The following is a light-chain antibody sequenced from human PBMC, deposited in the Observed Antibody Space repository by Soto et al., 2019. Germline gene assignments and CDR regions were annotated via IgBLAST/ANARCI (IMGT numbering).Light chain of an antibody. V-gene: IGLV2-14*01. CDR3: TSYRSNNSLL. CDR2: EVT. J-gene: IGLJ2*01. CDR1: SSDVGGYNY. Sequence: QSALTQPASVSGSPGQSITLSCTGTSSDVGGYNYVSWYQQHPGKAPKLLIYEVTHRPSGVSDRFSGSKSANTASLTISGLQPEDEADYYCTSYRSNNSLLFGGGTKLTVL.